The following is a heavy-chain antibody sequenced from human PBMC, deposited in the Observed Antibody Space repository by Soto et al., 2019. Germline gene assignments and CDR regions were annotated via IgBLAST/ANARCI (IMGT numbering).Heavy chain of an antibody. V-gene: IGHV4-61*05. CDR2: IYYTGST. Sequence: SETLSLTCTVSGDSISTGTSISSYFWRWIRQPPGKGLERIGYIYYTGSTNYNPSLKSRVTISLDTSKNQYSLRLTSVTAADTAVYFCARRVRGGSEYFDYWGQGTLVT. CDR3: ARRVRGGSEYFDY. J-gene: IGHJ4*02. D-gene: IGHD3-10*01. CDR1: GDSISTGTSISSYF.